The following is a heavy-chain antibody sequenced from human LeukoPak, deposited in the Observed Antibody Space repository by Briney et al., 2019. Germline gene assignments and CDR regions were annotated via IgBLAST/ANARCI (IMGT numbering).Heavy chain of an antibody. CDR2: ISAYNGNT. V-gene: IGHV1-18*01. J-gene: IGHJ6*03. CDR1: GYTFTSYD. D-gene: IGHD6-13*01. Sequence: ASVKVSCKASGYTFTSYDINWVRQATGQGLEWMGWISAYNGNTNYAQKLQGRVTMTTDTSTSTAYMELRSLRSDDTAVYYCARGRGIAAAGSYYYYMDVWGKGTTVTISS. CDR3: ARGRGIAAAGSYYYYMDV.